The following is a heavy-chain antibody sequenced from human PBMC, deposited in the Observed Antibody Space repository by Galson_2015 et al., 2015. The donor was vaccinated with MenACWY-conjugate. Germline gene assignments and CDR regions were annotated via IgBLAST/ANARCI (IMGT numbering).Heavy chain of an antibody. V-gene: IGHV4-34*01. Sequence: LSLTCSVYGGSFSGYYWSWIRQPPGKGLEWIGEINHSGSTNYNPSLKSRVTISVDTSKNQFSLELSSVTAADTAVYYCARTIAAAGMGYYYYYMDVWGKGTTVTVSS. CDR2: INHSGST. CDR1: GGSFSGYY. J-gene: IGHJ6*03. D-gene: IGHD6-13*01. CDR3: ARTIAAAGMGYYYYYMDV.